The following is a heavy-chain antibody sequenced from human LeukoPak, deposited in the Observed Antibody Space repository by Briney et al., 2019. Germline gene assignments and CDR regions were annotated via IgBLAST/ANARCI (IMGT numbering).Heavy chain of an antibody. Sequence: GGSLRLDCAASGFTFRNHEINWVRQAPGKALEWVSYISGRGDRTEYADSVKGRFSISRDNVKNSVNVLMNNLRAEDTAVYYCARVEATYNNIRGDAFDIWGQGTMVTVSS. CDR2: ISGRGDRT. V-gene: IGHV3-48*03. CDR1: GFTFRNHE. CDR3: ARVEATYNNIRGDAFDI. J-gene: IGHJ3*02. D-gene: IGHD1-1*01.